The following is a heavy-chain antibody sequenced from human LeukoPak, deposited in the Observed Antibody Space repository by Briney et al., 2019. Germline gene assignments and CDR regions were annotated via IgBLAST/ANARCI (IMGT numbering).Heavy chain of an antibody. CDR2: IISDGSST. J-gene: IGHJ4*02. V-gene: IGHV3-74*01. D-gene: IGHD6-13*01. CDR3: ATRAAAGEYFAY. Sequence: GGSLRLSFAASGFTFSSYWMYWVRQAPGKGLVWVSRIISDGSSTSYADSVKGRFTISRDNAKNTLYLQMNSLRPEDTAVYYCATRAAAGEYFAYWGQGTLVTVSS. CDR1: GFTFSSYW.